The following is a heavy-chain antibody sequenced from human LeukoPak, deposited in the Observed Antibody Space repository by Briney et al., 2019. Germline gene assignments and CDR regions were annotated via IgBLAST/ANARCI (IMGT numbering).Heavy chain of an antibody. Sequence: GGSLRLSCAASGFTVSSNYMSWVRQAPGKGLEWVSVIYSGGSTYYADSVKGRFTISRDNSKNTLYLQMNSLRAEDTAEYYCNAYDILTGRAFDYWGQGTLVTVSS. CDR3: NAYDILTGRAFDY. J-gene: IGHJ4*02. CDR1: GFTVSSNY. CDR2: IYSGGST. D-gene: IGHD3-9*01. V-gene: IGHV3-53*01.